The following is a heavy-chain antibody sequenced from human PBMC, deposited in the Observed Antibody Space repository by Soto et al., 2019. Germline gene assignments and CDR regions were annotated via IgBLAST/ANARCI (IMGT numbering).Heavy chain of an antibody. V-gene: IGHV1-18*01. CDR1: GYTFTSYG. CDR3: ARDFIYCSSTSCYIQHNWFDP. Sequence: ASVKVSCKASGYTFTSYGISWVRQAPGQGLEWMGWISAYNGNTNYAQKLQGRVTMTTDTSTSTAYMELRSLRSDDTAVYYCARDFIYCSSTSCYIQHNWFDPWGQGTLVTVS. J-gene: IGHJ5*02. CDR2: ISAYNGNT. D-gene: IGHD2-2*02.